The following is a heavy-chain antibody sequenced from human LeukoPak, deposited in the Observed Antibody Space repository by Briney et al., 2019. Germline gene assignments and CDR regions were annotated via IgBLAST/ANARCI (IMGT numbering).Heavy chain of an antibody. V-gene: IGHV4-61*01. J-gene: IGHJ4*02. CDR1: GGSISSGSYY. CDR2: IYYTGST. CDR3: ARPYGSGSYYKWDFDY. Sequence: SETLSLTCTVYGGSISSGSYYWSWIRQPPGKGLEWIGYIYYTGSTDYSPSLKSRVTISVDTSKNQFSLKLSSVTAADTAVYYCARPYGSGSYYKWDFDYWGQGTLVTVSS. D-gene: IGHD3-10*01.